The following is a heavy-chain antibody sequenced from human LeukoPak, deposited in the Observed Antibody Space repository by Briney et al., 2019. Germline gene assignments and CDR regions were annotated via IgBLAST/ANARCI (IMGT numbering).Heavy chain of an antibody. CDR3: ARGGTYARESDY. Sequence: GGSLRLSCAASGFTFNGNAMQWVRQAPGKGLEWVAHISHDGCGKYYRDSVKGRFTISRDDSKNTLYLQLNSLRAEDTAVYYCARGGTYARESDYWGQGTLVTVSS. J-gene: IGHJ4*02. CDR1: GFTFNGNA. D-gene: IGHD3-16*01. V-gene: IGHV3-30*03. CDR2: ISHDGCGK.